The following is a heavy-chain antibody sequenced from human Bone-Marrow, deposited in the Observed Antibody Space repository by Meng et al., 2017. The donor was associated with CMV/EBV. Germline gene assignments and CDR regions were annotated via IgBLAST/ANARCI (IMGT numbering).Heavy chain of an antibody. CDR2: IYYSGNT. CDR1: GGSISSYY. CDR3: ASRRDGYKYYFEY. Sequence: SETLSLTCTVSGGSISSYYWNWIRQSPGKGLEWIGYIYYSGNTDYNPSLKSRVTISVDTSKNQFSLKLSSVTAADTAVYYCASRRDGYKYYFEYWGQGTLVTVSS. D-gene: IGHD5-24*01. J-gene: IGHJ4*02. V-gene: IGHV4-59*01.